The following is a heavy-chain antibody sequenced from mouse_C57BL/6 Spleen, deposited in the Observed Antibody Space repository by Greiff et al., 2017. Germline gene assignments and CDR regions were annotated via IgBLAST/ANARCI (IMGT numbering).Heavy chain of an antibody. CDR2: IHPTSGST. CDR3: ARSETGPYYAMDY. J-gene: IGHJ4*01. CDR1: GYTFTSYW. Sequence: VQLQQPGAELVKPGASVKLSCKASGYTFTSYWMHWVKQRPGQGLEWIGMIHPTSGSTNYNEKFKSKATLTVDKSSSTAYMQRSSLTSEDSAVYYCARSETGPYYAMDYWGQGTSVTVSS. D-gene: IGHD4-1*01. V-gene: IGHV1-64*01.